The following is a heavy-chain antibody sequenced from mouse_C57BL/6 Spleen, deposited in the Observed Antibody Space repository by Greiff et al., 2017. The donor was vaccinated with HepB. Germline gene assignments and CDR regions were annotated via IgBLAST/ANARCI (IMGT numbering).Heavy chain of an antibody. V-gene: IGHV1-52*01. Sequence: QVQLQQPGAELVRPGSSVKLSCKASGYTFTSYWMHWVKQRPIQGLEWIGNIDPSDSETHYNQKFKDKATLTVDKSSSTAYMQLSSLTSEDAAVYYCARASITTVGATQYFDVWGTGTTVTVSS. CDR1: GYTFTSYW. J-gene: IGHJ1*03. D-gene: IGHD1-1*01. CDR2: IDPSDSET. CDR3: ARASITTVGATQYFDV.